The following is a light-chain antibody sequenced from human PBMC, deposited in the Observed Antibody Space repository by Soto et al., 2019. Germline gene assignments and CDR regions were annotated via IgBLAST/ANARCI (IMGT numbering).Light chain of an antibody. CDR1: SSDVGSYNL. CDR2: EDI. V-gene: IGLV2-23*01. CDR3: CSYAGGTSVV. Sequence: QSVLTQPASVSGSPGQSITISCTGTSSDVGSYNLVSWYQQHPGKAPKLMIYEDIERPSGVSNRFSGSKSGNTASLTISGLQTEDEADYSCCSYAGGTSVVFGGGTKLTVL. J-gene: IGLJ2*01.